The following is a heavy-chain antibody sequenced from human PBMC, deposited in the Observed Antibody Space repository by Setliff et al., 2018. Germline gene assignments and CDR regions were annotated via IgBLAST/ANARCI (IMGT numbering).Heavy chain of an antibody. Sequence: LRLSCAASGFTFRNYGMHWVRQAPGKGLEWVALIWNDGSSKFYGDSVKGRITISRDNSKNTLYLQMDSLRADDTAVYYCARNWVTAQHYYYGMDVWGQGTTVTVSS. J-gene: IGHJ6*02. CDR1: GFTFRNYG. V-gene: IGHV3-33*08. D-gene: IGHD2-21*02. CDR2: IWNDGSSK. CDR3: ARNWVTAQHYYYGMDV.